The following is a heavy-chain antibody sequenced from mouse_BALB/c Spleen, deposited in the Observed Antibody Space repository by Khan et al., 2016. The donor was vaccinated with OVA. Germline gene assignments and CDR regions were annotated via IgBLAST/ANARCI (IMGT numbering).Heavy chain of an antibody. Sequence: QVQLQQSGAELVKPGTSVKLSCKASGYNFTSYWINWVKLRPGQGLEWIGHIYPGSGSTYYNEKFKSKATLTVDTSSSTAYMQLSSLASEDSALYCCARRDYYGSSIAYWGQGTLVTVSA. CDR1: GYNFTSYW. D-gene: IGHD1-1*01. CDR3: ARRDYYGSSIAY. CDR2: IYPGSGST. V-gene: IGHV1-55*01. J-gene: IGHJ3*01.